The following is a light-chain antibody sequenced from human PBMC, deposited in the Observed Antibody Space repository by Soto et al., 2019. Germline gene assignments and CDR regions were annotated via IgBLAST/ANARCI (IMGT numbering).Light chain of an antibody. Sequence: DIQMTQSPSTLSPSVGDRVTITCRASQNIVNWLAWYQQKPGKAPKILIYGASTLERGVPSRFSGSGSGTEFTLTITNLQPDDFATYYCQQYNTYSVTFGQGTRWRL. CDR3: QQYNTYSVT. CDR2: GAS. J-gene: IGKJ5*01. CDR1: QNIVNW. V-gene: IGKV1-5*01.